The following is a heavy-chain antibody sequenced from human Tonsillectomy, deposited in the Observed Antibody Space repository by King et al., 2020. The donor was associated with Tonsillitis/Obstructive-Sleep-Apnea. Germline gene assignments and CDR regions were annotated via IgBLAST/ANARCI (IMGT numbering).Heavy chain of an antibody. D-gene: IGHD2-2*01. CDR2: INHSGST. V-gene: IGHV4-34*01. CDR1: GGSFSGYY. Sequence: VQLQQWGAGLLKPSETLSLTCAGYGGSFSGYYWSWIRQPPGKGLEWIGEINHSGSTNYNPSLKSRVTISVDTSKNQFSLKLTSVTAADTAVYYCARGSVVVVPAAIVWWFDPWGQGTLVTVSS. CDR3: ARGSVVVVPAAIVWWFDP. J-gene: IGHJ5*02.